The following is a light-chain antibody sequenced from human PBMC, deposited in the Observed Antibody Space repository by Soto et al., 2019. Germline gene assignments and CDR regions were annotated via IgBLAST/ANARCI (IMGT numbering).Light chain of an antibody. Sequence: EIVMTQSPATLSVSPGERATLSCTASQSVYTHLAWYQQKPGQVPRLLIYATSTRATGIPARFTGSGSGTEFTLTINSLQSEDFAIYYCQQYYKWPSFGQGTKVDI. CDR3: QQYYKWPS. J-gene: IGKJ1*01. V-gene: IGKV3-15*01. CDR1: QSVYTH. CDR2: ATS.